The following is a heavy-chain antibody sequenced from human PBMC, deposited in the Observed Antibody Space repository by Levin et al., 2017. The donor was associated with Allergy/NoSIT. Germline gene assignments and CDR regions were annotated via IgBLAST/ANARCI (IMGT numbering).Heavy chain of an antibody. D-gene: IGHD6-13*01. CDR2: IYPGNSDT. Sequence: GGSLRLSCKGSGYSFTSYWIGWVRQMPGKGLEWMWIIYPGNSDTRYSPSFQGQVTISADNSNSTAYLQWSSLKASDTAMYYCARQGQQLAPDAFDIWGQGTMVTVSS. V-gene: IGHV5-51*01. CDR3: ARQGQQLAPDAFDI. CDR1: GYSFTSYW. J-gene: IGHJ3*02.